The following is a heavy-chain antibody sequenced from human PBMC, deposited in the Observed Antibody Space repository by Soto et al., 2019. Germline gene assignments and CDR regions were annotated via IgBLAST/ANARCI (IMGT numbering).Heavy chain of an antibody. D-gene: IGHD6-13*01. J-gene: IGHJ6*02. V-gene: IGHV3-7*03. Sequence: GGSLRLSCAASGFTFSSYWMSWVRQAPGKGLEWVANIKQDGSEKYYVDSVKGRFTISGDNAKNSLYLQMNSLRAEDTAVYYCARDIYSSSWLYYYYYGMDVWGQGTTVTVSS. CDR3: ARDIYSSSWLYYYYYGMDV. CDR1: GFTFSSYW. CDR2: IKQDGSEK.